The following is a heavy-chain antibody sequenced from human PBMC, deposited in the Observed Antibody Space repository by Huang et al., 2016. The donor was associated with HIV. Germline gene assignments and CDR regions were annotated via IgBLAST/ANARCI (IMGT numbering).Heavy chain of an antibody. D-gene: IGHD1-1*01. CDR3: ARLSTTWYFDY. J-gene: IGHJ4*02. CDR2: IYPSDSDT. Sequence: MPGKGLEWMGIIYPSDSDTRYSPSFQGQVTISADKSISTAYLQWSSLKASDTAMYYCARLSTTWYFDYWGQGTLVTVSS. V-gene: IGHV5-51*01.